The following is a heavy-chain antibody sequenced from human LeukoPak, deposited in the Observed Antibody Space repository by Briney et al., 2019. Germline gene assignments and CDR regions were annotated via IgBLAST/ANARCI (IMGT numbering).Heavy chain of an antibody. Sequence: GGSLRLSCAASGFTVSSNYMSWVRQAPGKGLEWVSVIYSGGSTYYADSVKGRFTISRDNSKSTLYLQMNSLRAEDTAVYYCARDIGTLAAAGFDYWGQGTLVTVSS. CDR1: GFTVSSNY. J-gene: IGHJ4*02. D-gene: IGHD6-13*01. V-gene: IGHV3-66*01. CDR2: IYSGGST. CDR3: ARDIGTLAAAGFDY.